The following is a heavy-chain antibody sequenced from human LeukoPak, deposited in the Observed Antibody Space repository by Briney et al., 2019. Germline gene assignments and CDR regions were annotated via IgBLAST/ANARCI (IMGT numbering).Heavy chain of an antibody. V-gene: IGHV1-46*01. CDR1: GYTFTSYY. J-gene: IGHJ5*02. CDR2: INPSGGST. CDR3: ARSVNSNYVLVVDWFDP. Sequence: ASVKVSCKASGYTFTSYYMHWVRQAPGQGLERMGIINPSGGSTSYAQKFQGRVTMTRDTSTSTVYMELSSLRSEDTAVYYCARSVNSNYVLVVDWFDPWGQGTLVTVSS. D-gene: IGHD4-11*01.